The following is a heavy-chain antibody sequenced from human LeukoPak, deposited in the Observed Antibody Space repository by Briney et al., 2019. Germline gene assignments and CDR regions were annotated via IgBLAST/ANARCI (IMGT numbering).Heavy chain of an antibody. CDR1: GDSVSRNSVA. J-gene: IGHJ6*02. CDR2: TYYRSKWYT. Sequence: SQTLSLTCAISGDSVSRNSVAWHWIRQSPSGGLEWLGRTYYRSKWYTDYAISVKSRITINPDTSKNQFSLQLNSVTADDTAVYYCARVLRMGYCTGSSCTHYYSGLDVWGQGTTVTVS. CDR3: ARVLRMGYCTGSSCTHYYSGLDV. V-gene: IGHV6-1*01. D-gene: IGHD2-2*01.